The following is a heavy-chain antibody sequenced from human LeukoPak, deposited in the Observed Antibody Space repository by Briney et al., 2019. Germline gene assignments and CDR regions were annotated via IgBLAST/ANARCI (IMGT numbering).Heavy chain of an antibody. CDR2: IYPGDSET. D-gene: IGHD3-10*01. CDR1: GYRFTINW. Sequence: GESLKISCKGSGYRFTINWIGWVRQMPGKGLEWMGIIYPGDSETRYSPSVQGQVTISADKSISTAYLQWSSLKASDTAMYYCASSITMVRGVYFDYWGQGTLVTVSS. J-gene: IGHJ4*02. CDR3: ASSITMVRGVYFDY. V-gene: IGHV5-51*01.